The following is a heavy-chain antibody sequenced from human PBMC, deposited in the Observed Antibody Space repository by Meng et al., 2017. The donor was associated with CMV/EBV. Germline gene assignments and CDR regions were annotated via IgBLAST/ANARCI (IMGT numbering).Heavy chain of an antibody. Sequence: GSLRLSCTVSGGSISSYYWSWIRQPPGKGLEWIGYIYYSGSTNYNPSLKSRVTISVDTSKNQFSLKLSSVTAADTTVYYCARDHYSSWYYYGMDVWGQGTTVTVSS. CDR1: GGSISSYY. V-gene: IGHV4-59*01. D-gene: IGHD6-6*01. CDR3: ARDHYSSWYYYGMDV. J-gene: IGHJ6*02. CDR2: IYYSGST.